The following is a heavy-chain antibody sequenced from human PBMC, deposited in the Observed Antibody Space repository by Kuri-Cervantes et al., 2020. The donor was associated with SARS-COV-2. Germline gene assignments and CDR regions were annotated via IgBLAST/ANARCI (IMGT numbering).Heavy chain of an antibody. D-gene: IGHD5-18*01. Sequence: SETLSLTCTVSGGSINNHYWSWIRQSPGKGLEYIGYISYNGDTYYNPSFKSRVSMSVDASRNQFSLKLSSVTAADTAVYYCARLRNTATLDYWGQGTLVTVSS. CDR2: ISYNGDT. CDR1: GGSINNHY. CDR3: ARLRNTATLDY. V-gene: IGHV4-59*11. J-gene: IGHJ4*02.